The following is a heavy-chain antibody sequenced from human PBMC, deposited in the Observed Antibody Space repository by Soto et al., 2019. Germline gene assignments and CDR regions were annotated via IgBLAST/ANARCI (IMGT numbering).Heavy chain of an antibody. Sequence: GGSLRLSCAASGFTFSSSWMHWVRQAPGKGLVWVSRVSGDGSSTNYADSVKGRFTISRDNAKNTLYLQMNSLRAEDTAVYYYSKDRPSIVVVVAATGGTFDYWGQGTLVIVSS. J-gene: IGHJ4*02. CDR1: GFTFSSSW. D-gene: IGHD2-15*01. CDR2: VSGDGSST. V-gene: IGHV3-74*01. CDR3: SKDRPSIVVVVAATGGTFDY.